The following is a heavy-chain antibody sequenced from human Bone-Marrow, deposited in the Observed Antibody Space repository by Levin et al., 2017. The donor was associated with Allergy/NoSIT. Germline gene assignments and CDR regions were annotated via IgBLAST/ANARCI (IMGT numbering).Heavy chain of an antibody. CDR3: ARDPSSGWLGDY. CDR1: GFIFTTYA. D-gene: IGHD6-19*01. CDR2: ISYDGSNK. J-gene: IGHJ4*02. Sequence: AGGSLRLSCAASGFIFTTYAMHWVRQAPGKGLEWVAVISYDGSNKYYGDSVKGRFTISRDNSKDTLYLQINSLRAEDTAVYFCARDPSSGWLGDYWGQGALVTVSS. V-gene: IGHV3-30*04.